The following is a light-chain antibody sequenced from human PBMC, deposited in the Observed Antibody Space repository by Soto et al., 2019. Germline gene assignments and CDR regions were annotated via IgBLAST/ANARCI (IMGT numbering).Light chain of an antibody. CDR1: QSLDNY. CDR2: DAS. V-gene: IGKV3-11*01. CDR3: QQRGHWPS. J-gene: IGKJ4*01. Sequence: EIVLTQSPATLSLSPGERATLSCRASQSLDNYLAWYQHKPGQAPRLLIYDASTRATDIPPRFSGSGSGTGFTLTISSLEPEDFAVYYCQQRGHWPSFGGGTKVEIK.